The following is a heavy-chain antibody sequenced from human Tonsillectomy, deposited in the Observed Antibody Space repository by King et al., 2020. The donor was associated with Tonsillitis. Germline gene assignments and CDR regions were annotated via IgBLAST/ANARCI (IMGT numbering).Heavy chain of an antibody. CDR2: INSDGSST. CDR1: GFTFSSYW. V-gene: IGHV3-74*01. J-gene: IGHJ3*02. Sequence: VQLVESGGGLVQPGGSLRLSCAASGFTFSSYWMHWVRQAPGKGLVWVSRINSDGSSTSYADSVKGRFTISRDNANNTLYLQINSLRADDTAVYYCARFYAPDAVDIWCQGTVVTVSS. D-gene: IGHD2/OR15-2a*01. CDR3: ARFYAPDAVDI.